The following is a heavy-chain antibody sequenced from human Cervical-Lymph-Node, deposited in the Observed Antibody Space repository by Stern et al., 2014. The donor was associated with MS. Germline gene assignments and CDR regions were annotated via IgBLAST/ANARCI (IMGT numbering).Heavy chain of an antibody. J-gene: IGHJ4*02. CDR3: TTLSGPFDY. D-gene: IGHD5-12*01. V-gene: IGHV3-15*01. Sequence: EVQLEESGGGLVKPGGSLRLSCAASGFTFSNAWMSWVRQAPGKGLEWVGRFKSKTDGGPTDYAAPVKGRFTISRDDSKNTLYLQMSSLKTEDTAVYYCTTLSGPFDYWGQGTLVTVSS. CDR1: GFTFSNAW. CDR2: FKSKTDGGPT.